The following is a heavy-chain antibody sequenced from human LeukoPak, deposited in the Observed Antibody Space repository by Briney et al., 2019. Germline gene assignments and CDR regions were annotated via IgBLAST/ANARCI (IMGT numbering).Heavy chain of an antibody. D-gene: IGHD4-17*01. V-gene: IGHV3-66*04. CDR1: GFTVSSNY. CDR3: ARPRHDNGDDYFHF. Sequence: GGSLRLSCAASGFTVSSNYMSWVRQAPGKGLEWVSVIYSGGSTYYADSVKGRFTISRDTSKNTLYLQMNSLRAEDTAVYYCARPRHDNGDDYFHFWGQGTLVTVSS. CDR2: IYSGGST. J-gene: IGHJ4*02.